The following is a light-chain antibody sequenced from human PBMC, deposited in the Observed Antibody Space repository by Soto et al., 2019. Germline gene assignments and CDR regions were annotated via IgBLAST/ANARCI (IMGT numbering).Light chain of an antibody. V-gene: IGLV2-14*03. CDR2: DVS. J-gene: IGLJ2*01. CDR1: SIDIGSYNY. CDR3: SSYASSSTLRV. Sequence: QSALTQPASVSGSPGQSITISCTGTSIDIGSYNYVSWYQQHPGKAPKLIIYDVSNRPSGVSDRFSGSKSGNTASLTISGLRAEDEADYYCSSYASSSTLRVFGGGTKVTVL.